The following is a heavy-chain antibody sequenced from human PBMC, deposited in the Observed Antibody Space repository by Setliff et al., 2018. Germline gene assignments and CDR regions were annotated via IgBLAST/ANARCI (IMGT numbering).Heavy chain of an antibody. CDR2: INQYGSEK. J-gene: IGHJ4*02. Sequence: GGSLRLSCAASGFTFSTYWMSWVRQAPGKGLEWVANINQYGSEKYYVDSVKGRFTISRDNAKKSLDLQMNSPRAEDTAVYYCATYKRSSSFDYWGQGTLVTVSS. D-gene: IGHD6-6*01. CDR3: ATYKRSSSFDY. CDR1: GFTFSTYW. V-gene: IGHV3-7*03.